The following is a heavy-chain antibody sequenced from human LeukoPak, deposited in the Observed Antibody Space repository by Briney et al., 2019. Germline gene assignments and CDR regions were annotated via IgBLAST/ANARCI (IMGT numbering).Heavy chain of an antibody. CDR2: ISAYNGNT. J-gene: IGHJ4*02. D-gene: IGHD3-22*01. CDR3: AGSTADSSGYYPGFDY. CDR1: GGTFSSYA. Sequence: ASVKVSCKASGGTFSSYAISWVRQAPGQGLEWMGWISAYNGNTNYAQKLQGRVTMTTDTSTSTAYMELRSLRSDDTAVYYCAGSTADSSGYYPGFDYWGQGTLVTVSS. V-gene: IGHV1-18*01.